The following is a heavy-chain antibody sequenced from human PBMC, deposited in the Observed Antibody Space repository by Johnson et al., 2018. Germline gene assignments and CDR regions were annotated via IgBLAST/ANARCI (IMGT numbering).Heavy chain of an antibody. CDR2: ISHAGSNK. Sequence: QVQLVQSGGGVVQPGRSLRLSCAASGFTFSSYGMHWVRQAPGKGLEWVAVISHAGSNKNYADSVKGRFTISRDNSKNTLYLQMNSLRAEDTDVYYCAKVVSDYYYYYMDVWGKGTTVTVSS. CDR1: GFTFSSYG. CDR3: AKVVSDYYYYYMDV. D-gene: IGHD3-22*01. V-gene: IGHV3-30*18. J-gene: IGHJ6*03.